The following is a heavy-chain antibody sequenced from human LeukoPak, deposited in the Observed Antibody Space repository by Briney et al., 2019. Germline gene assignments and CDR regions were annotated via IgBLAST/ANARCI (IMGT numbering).Heavy chain of an antibody. D-gene: IGHD3-16*02. CDR1: GFTFSSYA. CDR2: ISYDGTNK. V-gene: IGHV3-30-3*01. J-gene: IGHJ3*01. Sequence: GGSLRLSCAASGFTFSSYAMHWVRQAAGKGLEWVTIISYDGTNKYYADSVKGRFTISRDNSKNTLYLQMNSLRVEDTAIYYCARDIELSTWGLGTLVTVSS. CDR3: ARDIELST.